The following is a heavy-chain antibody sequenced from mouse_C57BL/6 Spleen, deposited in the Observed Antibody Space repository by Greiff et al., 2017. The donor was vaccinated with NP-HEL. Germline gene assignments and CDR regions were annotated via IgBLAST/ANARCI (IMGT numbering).Heavy chain of an antibody. CDR3: ARGTYDYDEDWYFDV. CDR1: GYTFTSYW. CDR2: IHPNSGST. J-gene: IGHJ1*03. Sequence: QVQLQQPGAELVKPGASVKLSCKASGYTFTSYWMHWVKQRPGQGLEWIGMIHPNSGSTNYNEKFKSKATLTVDKSSSTAYMQLSSLTSEDSAVYYCARGTYDYDEDWYFDVWGTGTTVTVSS. V-gene: IGHV1-64*01. D-gene: IGHD2-4*01.